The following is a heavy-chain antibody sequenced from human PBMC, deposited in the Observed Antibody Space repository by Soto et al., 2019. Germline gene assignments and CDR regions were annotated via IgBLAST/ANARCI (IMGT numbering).Heavy chain of an antibody. D-gene: IGHD3-10*01. Sequence: KTSETLSLTCTVSGGSISSSSYYWGWIRQPPGKGLEWIGSIYYSGSTYYNPSLKSRVTISVDTSKNQFSLKLSSVTAADTAVYYCARLYGSGSYLVGMDVWGQGTTVTVSS. CDR3: ARLYGSGSYLVGMDV. V-gene: IGHV4-39*01. J-gene: IGHJ6*02. CDR1: GGSISSSSYY. CDR2: IYYSGST.